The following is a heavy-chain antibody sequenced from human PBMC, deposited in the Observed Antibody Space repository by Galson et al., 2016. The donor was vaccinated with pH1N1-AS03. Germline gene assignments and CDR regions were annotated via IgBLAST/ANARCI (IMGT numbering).Heavy chain of an antibody. D-gene: IGHD2-15*01. CDR1: GYTFTSYG. CDR3: ARAFCSGGSCYYYFYYAVDV. J-gene: IGHJ6*02. CDR2: ISPYNGRT. V-gene: IGHV1-18*01. Sequence: SVKVSCKASGYTFTSYGIGWVRQAPGQGLEWMGWISPYNGRTEYAQKLQGRVTMTTDTSTSTAYMELRSLISDDTAMYYCARAFCSGGSCYYYFYYAVDVWGQGTTVTVSS.